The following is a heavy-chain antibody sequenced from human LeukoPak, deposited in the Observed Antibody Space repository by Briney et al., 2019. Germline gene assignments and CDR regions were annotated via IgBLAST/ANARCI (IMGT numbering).Heavy chain of an antibody. Sequence: GGSLRLSCAASGFTFSSYSMNWVRQAPGKGLEWVSSISSSSSYIYYADSVKGRFTISRDNAKNSLYLQMNSLRAEDTAVYYCARVARGAAAEPPPLDYYYYYMDVWGKGTTVTVSS. CDR1: GFTFSSYS. V-gene: IGHV3-21*01. J-gene: IGHJ6*03. CDR2: ISSSSSYI. D-gene: IGHD6-13*01. CDR3: ARVARGAAAEPPPLDYYYYYMDV.